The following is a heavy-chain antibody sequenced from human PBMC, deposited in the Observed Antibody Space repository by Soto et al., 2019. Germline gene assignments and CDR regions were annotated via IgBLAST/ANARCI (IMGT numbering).Heavy chain of an antibody. Sequence: QVQLVQSGAEVKKPGASVKVSCKASGYTFTGYYMHWVRQAPGQGLEWMGWINPNSGGTNYAQKFQGWVTMTRDPSISTAYMELSRLRSDDTAVYYCARSPGGVVTAMYYFDYWGQGTLVTVSS. CDR3: ARSPGGVVTAMYYFDY. CDR2: INPNSGGT. D-gene: IGHD2-21*02. CDR1: GYTFTGYY. J-gene: IGHJ4*02. V-gene: IGHV1-2*04.